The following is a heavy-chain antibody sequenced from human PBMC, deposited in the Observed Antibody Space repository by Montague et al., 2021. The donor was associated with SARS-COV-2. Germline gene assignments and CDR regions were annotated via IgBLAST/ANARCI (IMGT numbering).Heavy chain of an antibody. CDR1: GGSIECYY. CDR3: ARELQYNWFDP. V-gene: IGHV4-59*01. D-gene: IGHD2-21*02. Sequence: SETLSLTCTVSGGSIECYYWSWLRQPPGKGREWIGYYYDIGTTNYNPSLESRVTMSVDTSKNQFSLNLSSVTAPDTAMYSFARELQYNWFDPWGQGTLVTVSS. J-gene: IGHJ5*02. CDR2: YYDIGTT.